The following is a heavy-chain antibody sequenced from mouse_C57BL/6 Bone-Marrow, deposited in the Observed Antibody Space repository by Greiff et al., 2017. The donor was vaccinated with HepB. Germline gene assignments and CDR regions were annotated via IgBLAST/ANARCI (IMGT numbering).Heavy chain of an antibody. V-gene: IGHV5-17*02. Sequence: EVKLMESGGGLVQPGGSRKLSCAASGFTFSHFGMHWVRQAPEKGLEWVAFISNGGNTLYYADTLKGRFTISRDNPRNTLFLQMTSLRYEDTAIYYCGRGDYWGQGTTLTVSS. J-gene: IGHJ2*01. CDR1: GFTFSHFG. CDR2: ISNGGNTL. CDR3: GRGDY.